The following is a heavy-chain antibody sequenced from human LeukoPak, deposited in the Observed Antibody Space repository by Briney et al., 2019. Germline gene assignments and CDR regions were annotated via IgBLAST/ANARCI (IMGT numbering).Heavy chain of an antibody. Sequence: ASVKVSCKASGYTFTGYYMHWVRQAPGQGLEWMGWINPNSGGTNYAQKFQGRVTMTEDTSTDTAYMELSSLRSEDTAVYYCATDWAPGVGPYYDSSGTPQRDDAFDIWGQGTMVTVSS. V-gene: IGHV1-2*02. CDR1: GYTFTGYY. CDR2: INPNSGGT. J-gene: IGHJ3*02. CDR3: ATDWAPGVGPYYDSSGTPQRDDAFDI. D-gene: IGHD3-22*01.